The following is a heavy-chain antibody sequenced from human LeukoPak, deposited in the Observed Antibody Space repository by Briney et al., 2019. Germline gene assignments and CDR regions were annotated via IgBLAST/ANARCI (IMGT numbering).Heavy chain of an antibody. CDR3: ARDNYDILTGSIYFDY. CDR1: GGSISSSSYY. Sequence: PSETLSLTCTVSGGSISSSSYYWGWIRQPPGKGLEWIGSIYYSGSTYYNPSLKSRVTISVDTSKNQFSLKLSSVTAADTAVYYCARDNYDILTGSIYFDYWGQGTLVTVSS. D-gene: IGHD3-9*01. V-gene: IGHV4-39*07. CDR2: IYYSGST. J-gene: IGHJ4*02.